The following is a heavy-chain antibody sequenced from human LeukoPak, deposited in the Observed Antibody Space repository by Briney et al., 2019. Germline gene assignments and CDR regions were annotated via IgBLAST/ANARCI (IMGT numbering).Heavy chain of an antibody. V-gene: IGHV3-23*01. J-gene: IGHJ4*02. CDR3: AKRADSSGYYYFDY. Sequence: GGSLRLSCAASGFTFSSYAMSWVRQAPRKGLEWVSVFSGSGGSIYYADSVKGRFTISRDNSKNTLYLQMNSLRAEDTAVYYCAKRADSSGYYYFDYWGQGTPVTVSS. CDR1: GFTFSSYA. CDR2: FSGSGGSI. D-gene: IGHD3-22*01.